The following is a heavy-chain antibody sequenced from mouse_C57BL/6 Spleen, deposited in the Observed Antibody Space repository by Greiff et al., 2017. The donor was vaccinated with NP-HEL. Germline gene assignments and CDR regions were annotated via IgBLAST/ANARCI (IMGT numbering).Heavy chain of an antibody. CDR2: ISYDGSN. CDR1: GYSITSGYY. D-gene: IGHD2-12*01. V-gene: IGHV3-6*01. Sequence: EVHLVESGPGLVKPSQSLSLTCSVTGYSITSGYYWNWIRQFPGNKLEWMGYISYDGSNNYNPSLKNRISITRDTSKNQFFLKLKSVTTEDTATYYCASYDGWYFDVWGTGTTVTVSS. CDR3: ASYDGWYFDV. J-gene: IGHJ1*03.